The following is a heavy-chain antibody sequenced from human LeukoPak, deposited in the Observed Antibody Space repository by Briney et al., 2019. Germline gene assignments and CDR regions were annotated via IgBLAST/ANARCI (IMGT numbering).Heavy chain of an antibody. J-gene: IGHJ3*02. Sequence: GGSLRLSCAASGFTFNYYSLHWVRQAPGKRLEWVALISYDGSDKYYIDSVKGRFTISRDNSKNTLYLQMNSLRAEDTAVYYCARDANYHVSSDYYDAFDIWGQGTMVTVSS. CDR1: GFTFNYYS. CDR3: ARDANYHVSSDYYDAFDI. V-gene: IGHV3-30-3*01. D-gene: IGHD3-22*01. CDR2: ISYDGSDK.